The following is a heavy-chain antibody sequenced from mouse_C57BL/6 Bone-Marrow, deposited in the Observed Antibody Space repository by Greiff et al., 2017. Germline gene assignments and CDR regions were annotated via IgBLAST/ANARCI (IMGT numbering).Heavy chain of an antibody. V-gene: IGHV1-42*01. CDR2: INPSTGGT. D-gene: IGHD1-1*01. CDR1: GYSFTGYY. J-gene: IGHJ4*01. CDR3: ARPYYGSSNYYAMDY. Sequence: EVQLQQSGPELVKPGASVKISCKASGYSFTGYYMNWVKQSPEKSLEWIGEINPSTGGTTYNQKFKAKATLTVDKSSSTAYMQLKSLTSEDSAVYYCARPYYGSSNYYAMDYWGQGTSVTGSS.